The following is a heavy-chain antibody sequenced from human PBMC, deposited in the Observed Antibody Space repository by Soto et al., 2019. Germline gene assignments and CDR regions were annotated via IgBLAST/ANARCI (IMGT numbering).Heavy chain of an antibody. CDR3: AKDPAHITGDEYMDV. CDR1: GFTFGSYA. D-gene: IGHD7-27*01. J-gene: IGHJ6*02. V-gene: IGHV3-23*01. CDR2: ISDSGDRT. Sequence: EVQLLESGGGLVQPGGSLRLSCAASGFTFGSYAMSWVRQAPGKGLEWVSSISDSGDRTYYADSVKGRFTISRDNSKNTLYLQMNSLRAENTAVYYCAKDPAHITGDEYMDVWGQGTTVTVSS.